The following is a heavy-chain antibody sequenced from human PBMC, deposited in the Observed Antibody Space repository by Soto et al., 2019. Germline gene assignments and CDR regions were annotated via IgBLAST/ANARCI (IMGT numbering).Heavy chain of an antibody. V-gene: IGHV3-48*01. D-gene: IGHD5-12*01. CDR1: GVTFSTYS. CDR2: IGGSGSTM. CDR3: ARVLYNGYPIDY. J-gene: IGHJ4*02. Sequence: GSLRLSCASSGVTFSTYSMNWVRQAPGKGLEWVSYIGGSGSTMYYADSVKGRFIISRDNVKNLMYLQMNSLSAEDTAVYYCARVLYNGYPIDYWRQGTLVTVSS.